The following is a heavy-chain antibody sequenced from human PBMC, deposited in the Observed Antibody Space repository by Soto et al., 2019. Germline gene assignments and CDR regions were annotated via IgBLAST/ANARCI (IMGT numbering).Heavy chain of an antibody. D-gene: IGHD2-21*01. CDR3: ARYSHDLCVAHGDVHDY. V-gene: IGHV1-8*01. Sequence: ASVKVSCKASGYTFTSYDIFWVRQATGQGLEWMGWMNPNSGKTDYAHKFQGRVTMTRNTTISTAYMELSSLRSEDTAVYYCARYSHDLCVAHGDVHDYSGQGSLVIVSA. J-gene: IGHJ4*02. CDR2: MNPNSGKT. CDR1: GYTFTSYD.